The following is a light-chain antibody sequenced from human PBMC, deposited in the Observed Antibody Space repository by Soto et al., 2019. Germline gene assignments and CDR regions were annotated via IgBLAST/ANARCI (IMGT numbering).Light chain of an antibody. J-gene: IGKJ4*01. CDR3: QQYDTCLT. V-gene: IGKV1-5*03. CDR2: KAS. Sequence: DIQMTQSPSTLSASVGDRVTITCRASQSISNWLAGYQQKPGKAPKLLIYKASSLESGVPSRFSGSGSGTEFTLTISSLQPDDFAAYYCQQYDTCLTFGGGTKVEMK. CDR1: QSISNW.